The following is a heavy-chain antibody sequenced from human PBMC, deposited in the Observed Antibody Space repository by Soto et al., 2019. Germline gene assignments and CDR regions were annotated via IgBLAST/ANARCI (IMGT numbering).Heavy chain of an antibody. CDR2: IYYSGST. CDR1: GGSISSYY. D-gene: IGHD6-19*01. Sequence: SETLSLTCAVSGGSISSYYWSWIRQPPGKGLEWIGYIYYSGSTNYNPSLKSRVTISVDTSKNQFSLKLTSVTAADTAVYYCARSRYTSGWWAPPFDYWGQGTLVTVSS. CDR3: ARSRYTSGWWAPPFDY. J-gene: IGHJ4*02. V-gene: IGHV4-59*01.